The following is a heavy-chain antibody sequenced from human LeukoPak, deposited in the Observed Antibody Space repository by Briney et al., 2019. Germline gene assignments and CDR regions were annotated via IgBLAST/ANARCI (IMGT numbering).Heavy chain of an antibody. CDR2: IYSGGNT. J-gene: IGHJ4*02. Sequence: PGGSLRLSCAASGFTVSSNYMSWVRQAPGKGLEWVSVIYSGGNTYYADSVKGRFTISRDNSKNTLYLQMNSLRAEDTAVYYCAKPEYSSSSPHFDYWGQGTLVTVSS. V-gene: IGHV3-53*05. CDR3: AKPEYSSSSPHFDY. D-gene: IGHD6-13*01. CDR1: GFTVSSNY.